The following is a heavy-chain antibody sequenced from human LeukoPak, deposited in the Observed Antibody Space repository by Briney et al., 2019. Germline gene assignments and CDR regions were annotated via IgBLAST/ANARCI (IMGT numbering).Heavy chain of an antibody. CDR3: AKQTYADVWGSYLYH. Sequence: PGGSLRLSCAASGSTFSSYAMSWVRQAPGKGREWVAAISGSGGSTYYADSVKGRFTISRDNSKNTLSLQMNTLSAEDTAVYYCAKQTYADVWGSYLYHWGQGTLVTVSS. V-gene: IGHV3-23*01. CDR2: ISGSGGST. J-gene: IGHJ5*02. CDR1: GSTFSSYA. D-gene: IGHD3-16*02.